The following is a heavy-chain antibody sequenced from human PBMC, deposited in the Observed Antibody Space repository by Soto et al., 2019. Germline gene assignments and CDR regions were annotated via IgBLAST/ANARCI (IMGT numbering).Heavy chain of an antibody. CDR1: GYAFTSYD. V-gene: IGHV1-8*01. J-gene: IGHJ4*02. CDR2: MNPNSGNT. D-gene: IGHD6-13*01. CDR3: ARGGGAAAWRRVDY. Sequence: QVQLVQSGAEVKKPGASVKVSCKASGYAFTSYDINWVRQASGQGLEWMGWMNPNSGNTGYAQKFQGRVTMTRNTSNSTASMEQSSLRSEDTAVYYCARGGGAAAWRRVDYWGQGALVTVSS.